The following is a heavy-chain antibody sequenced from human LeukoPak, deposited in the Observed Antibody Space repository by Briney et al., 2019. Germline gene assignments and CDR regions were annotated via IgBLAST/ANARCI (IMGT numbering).Heavy chain of an antibody. V-gene: IGHV3-74*03. CDR2: IESNGNTK. CDR1: GFTFSSHW. CDR3: AKDPAEVFYYYYYGMDV. Sequence: GGSLRLSCAASGFTFSSHWMHWVRQAPGKGLVWVSRIESNGNTKMYADSVRGRFTISRDNSKNTLYLQMNSLRAEGTAVYYCAKDPAEVFYYYYYGMDVWGQGTTVTVSS. J-gene: IGHJ6*02. D-gene: IGHD2-8*01.